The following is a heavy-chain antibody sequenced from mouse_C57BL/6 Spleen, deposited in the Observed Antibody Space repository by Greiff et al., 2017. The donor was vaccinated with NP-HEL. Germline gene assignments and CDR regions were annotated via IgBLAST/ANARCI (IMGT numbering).Heavy chain of an antibody. CDR1: GYTFTDYE. Sequence: QVHVKQSGAELVRPGASVTLSCKASGYTFTDYEMHWVKQTPVHGLEWIGAIDPETGGTAYNQKFKGKAILTADKSSSTAYMELRSLTSEDSAVYYCTRSKGDYGSSFDYWGQGTTLTVSS. CDR2: IDPETGGT. D-gene: IGHD1-1*01. V-gene: IGHV1-15*01. CDR3: TRSKGDYGSSFDY. J-gene: IGHJ2*01.